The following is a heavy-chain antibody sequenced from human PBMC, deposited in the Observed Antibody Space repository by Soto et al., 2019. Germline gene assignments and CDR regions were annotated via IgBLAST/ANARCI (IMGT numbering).Heavy chain of an antibody. D-gene: IGHD4-17*01. CDR2: IYHSGST. CDR3: ARSQTTVTPYDY. CDR1: GGSISSGGYS. J-gene: IGHJ4*02. Sequence: PSETLSLTCAVSGGSISSGGYSWSWIRQPPGKGLEWIGYIYHSGSTYYNPSLKSRVTISVDRSKNQFSLKLSSVTAADTSVYYCARSQTTVTPYDYWGQGTLVTVSS. V-gene: IGHV4-30-2*01.